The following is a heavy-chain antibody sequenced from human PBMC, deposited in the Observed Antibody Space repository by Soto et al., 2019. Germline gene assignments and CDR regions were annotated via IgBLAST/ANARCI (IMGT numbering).Heavy chain of an antibody. Sequence: PSETLSLTCTVSGGSISSGGYYWSWIRQHPGKGLEWIGYIYYSGSTYYNPSLKSRVTISVDTSKNQFSLKLSSVTAADTAVYYCARERLGTHYYYYYMDVWGKGTTVTVSS. D-gene: IGHD1-1*01. V-gene: IGHV4-31*03. J-gene: IGHJ6*03. CDR3: ARERLGTHYYYYYMDV. CDR1: GGSISSGGYY. CDR2: IYYSGST.